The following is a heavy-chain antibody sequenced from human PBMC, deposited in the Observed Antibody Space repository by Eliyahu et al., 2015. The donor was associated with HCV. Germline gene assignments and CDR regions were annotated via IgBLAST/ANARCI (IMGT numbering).Heavy chain of an antibody. D-gene: IGHD2-21*01. CDR1: GXXXDXYA. CDR3: AKDIGPSLLGTHWYFDL. V-gene: IGHV3-9*01. J-gene: IGHJ2*01. CDR2: ISWNSGSI. Sequence: EVQLVESGGGLVQPGRSLRLSXAASGXXXDXYAMHXVRQAPGKGLEWVSGISWNSGSIGYADSVKGRFTISRDNAKNSLYLQMNSLRAEDTALYYCAKDIGPSLLGTHWYFDLWGRGTLVTVSS.